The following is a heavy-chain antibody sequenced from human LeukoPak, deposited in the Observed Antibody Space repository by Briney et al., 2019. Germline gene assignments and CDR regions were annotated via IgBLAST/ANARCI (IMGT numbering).Heavy chain of an antibody. J-gene: IGHJ4*02. CDR3: ARDLGQWLVPLYYFDY. V-gene: IGHV3-21*01. Sequence: GGSLRLSCAASGFTFSSYSMNWVRQAPGKGLEWVSSISSSSSYIYYADSVKGRFTISRDNAKNSLYLQLSSLRAEDTAVYYCARDLGQWLVPLYYFDYWGQGTLVTVSS. CDR2: ISSSSSYI. D-gene: IGHD6-19*01. CDR1: GFTFSSYS.